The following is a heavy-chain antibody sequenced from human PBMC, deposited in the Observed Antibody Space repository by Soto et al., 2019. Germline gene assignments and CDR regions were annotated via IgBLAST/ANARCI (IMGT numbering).Heavy chain of an antibody. V-gene: IGHV6-1*01. Sequence: SQTLSLTCAISGDSLSSNSAAWNWIRQSPSRGLEWLGKTYYRSKWDNDYADSVKSRITINTDTSKNQFSPQVNSVTPEDTAVYYCARERNTAMVNFMDVWGQGTTVTVSS. CDR2: TYYRSKWDN. CDR1: GDSLSSNSAA. CDR3: ARERNTAMVNFMDV. J-gene: IGHJ6*02. D-gene: IGHD5-18*01.